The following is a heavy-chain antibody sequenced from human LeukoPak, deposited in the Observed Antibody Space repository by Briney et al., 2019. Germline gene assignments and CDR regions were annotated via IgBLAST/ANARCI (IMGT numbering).Heavy chain of an antibody. Sequence: GGSLRLSCAASGFTLRSYSMNWVRQAPGKGLEWLAYITRSGSARYYADAVKGRFTISRDNAKNSLFLQMNSLRAEDTAVYYCATQWELHPTFWGQGTLVTVSS. CDR3: ATQWELHPTF. D-gene: IGHD1-26*01. CDR2: ITRSGSAR. J-gene: IGHJ4*02. V-gene: IGHV3-48*01. CDR1: GFTLRSYS.